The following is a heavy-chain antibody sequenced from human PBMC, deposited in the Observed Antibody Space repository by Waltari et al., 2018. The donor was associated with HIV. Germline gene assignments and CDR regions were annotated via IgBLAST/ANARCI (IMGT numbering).Heavy chain of an antibody. CDR3: ASIAYCGGDCYPRGMDV. CDR1: GVTVSSNY. V-gene: IGHV3-66*01. Sequence: EVQLVESGGGLVQPGGSLRLSCAASGVTVSSNYMSWVRQAQGKGREGGVVIYSGVTTYYADSVKGRFTISRDNSKNTLYLQMNSLRAEDTAVYYCASIAYCGGDCYPRGMDVWGQGTTVTVSS. J-gene: IGHJ6*02. D-gene: IGHD2-21*02. CDR2: IYSGVTT.